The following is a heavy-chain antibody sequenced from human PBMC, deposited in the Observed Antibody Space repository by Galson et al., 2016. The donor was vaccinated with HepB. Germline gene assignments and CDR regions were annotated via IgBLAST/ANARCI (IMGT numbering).Heavy chain of an antibody. J-gene: IGHJ4*02. V-gene: IGHV4-31*03. CDR2: IYYSGST. CDR1: GGSISSGGYY. Sequence: TLSLTCTVSGGSISSGGYYWSWIRQHPGKGLEWIGYIYYSGSTYYNPSLKSRVTISVDTSKNQFSLKLSSVTAADTAVYYCARGTIGVVIFDHWGQGTLVTVSS. CDR3: ARGTIGVVIFDH. D-gene: IGHD3-3*01.